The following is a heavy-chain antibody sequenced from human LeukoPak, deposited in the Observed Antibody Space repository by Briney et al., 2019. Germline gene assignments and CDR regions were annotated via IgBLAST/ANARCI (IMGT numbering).Heavy chain of an antibody. V-gene: IGHV4-59*08. CDR3: ARHGRTAMVYYFDY. Sequence: SETLSLTCTVSGGSISSYYWSWIRQPPGKGLEWIGYIYYSGSTNYNPSLKSRVTISVDTSKNQFSLKLSSVTAADTAVYYCARHGRTAMVYYFDYRGQGTLVTVSS. D-gene: IGHD5-18*01. CDR1: GGSISSYY. J-gene: IGHJ4*02. CDR2: IYYSGST.